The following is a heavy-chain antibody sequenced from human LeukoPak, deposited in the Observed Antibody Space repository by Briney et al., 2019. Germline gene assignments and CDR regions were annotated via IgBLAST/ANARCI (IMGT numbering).Heavy chain of an antibody. CDR2: ISYDGSSK. Sequence: GGSLRLSCAASGFTFSTYAMHWVRQAPGKGLEWVAVISYDGSSKYYADSVKGRFTISRDNSKNTLYLQMNSLRAEDTAVYYCTRADTRDDAFDIWGQGTMVTVSS. V-gene: IGHV3-30*04. D-gene: IGHD5-18*01. CDR1: GFTFSTYA. CDR3: TRADTRDDAFDI. J-gene: IGHJ3*02.